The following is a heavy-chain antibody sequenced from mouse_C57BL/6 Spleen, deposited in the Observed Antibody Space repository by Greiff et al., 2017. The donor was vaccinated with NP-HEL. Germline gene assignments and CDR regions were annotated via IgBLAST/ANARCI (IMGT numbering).Heavy chain of an antibody. D-gene: IGHD2-1*01. CDR3: ARHRDGNPYALDY. V-gene: IGHV1-52*01. CDR2: IDPSDSET. CDR1: GYTFTSYW. Sequence: QVQLQQPGAELVRPGSSVKLSCKASGYTFTSYWMHWVKQRPIQGLEWIGNIDPSDSETNYNQKFKDKATLTVDKSSSTAYMQLSSLTSEDSAVDDCARHRDGNPYALDYWGQGTSVTVSS. J-gene: IGHJ4*01.